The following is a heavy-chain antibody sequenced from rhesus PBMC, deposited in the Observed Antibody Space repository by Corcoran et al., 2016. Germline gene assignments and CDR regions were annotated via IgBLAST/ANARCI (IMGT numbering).Heavy chain of an antibody. CDR2: ISGSSGST. J-gene: IGHJ4*01. V-gene: IGHV4-65*01. Sequence: QVQLQESGPGLVKPSETLSLTCAVSGGSISSSNWWSWIRQPPGKGLEWIGYISGSSGSTYYNPSLKSRVTISTDTSKNQVSLKLSSVTAADTAVYYCARASWNTLLDYWGQGVLVTVSS. D-gene: IGHD1-1*01. CDR1: GGSISSSNW. CDR3: ARASWNTLLDY.